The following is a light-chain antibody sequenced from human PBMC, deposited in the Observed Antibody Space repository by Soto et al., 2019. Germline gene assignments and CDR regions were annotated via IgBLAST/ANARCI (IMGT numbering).Light chain of an antibody. V-gene: IGKV1-39*01. J-gene: IGKJ1*01. CDR3: HQSYSTPPT. CDR2: AAS. CDR1: QSISSY. Sequence: DIQMTQSPSSLSASVGDRVTITCRASQSISSYLNWYQQKPGKAPKLLIYAASSVQSGVPSRFSGSGSGTDFTVTISGLQPEDVSTYYCHQSYSTPPTFGQGTKVDIK.